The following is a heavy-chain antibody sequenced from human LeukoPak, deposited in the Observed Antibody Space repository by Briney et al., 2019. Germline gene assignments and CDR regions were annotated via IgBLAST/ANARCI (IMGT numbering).Heavy chain of an antibody. J-gene: IGHJ4*02. CDR2: ITGDGSST. CDR3: ARDGAFGNFDY. CDR1: GFTFSNDW. V-gene: IGHV3-74*01. D-gene: IGHD3-10*01. Sequence: GGSLRLSCAVSGFTFSNDWMHWVRRVPGKWLVWVSRITGDGSSTTYADSVKGRFTISRDNAKNTLYLQMNSLRAEGTAVYYCARDGAFGNFDYWGQGTLVAVSS.